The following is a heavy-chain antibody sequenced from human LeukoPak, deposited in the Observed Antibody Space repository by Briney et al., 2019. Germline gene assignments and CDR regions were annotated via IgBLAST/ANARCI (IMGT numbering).Heavy chain of an antibody. J-gene: IGHJ6*02. CDR1: GFALDDYV. Sequence: GGSLRLSCTASGFALDDYVMHWVGQTPGGGLEWVSGISRDSANIGYADSVKGRFTIPRDNDKNSLYLQMNSLTTEDTALYYCARDFCTGCNYYFYGMDVWGRATTVTVSS. V-gene: IGHV3-9*01. CDR2: ISRDSANI. CDR3: ARDFCTGCNYYFYGMDV. D-gene: IGHD2-2*01.